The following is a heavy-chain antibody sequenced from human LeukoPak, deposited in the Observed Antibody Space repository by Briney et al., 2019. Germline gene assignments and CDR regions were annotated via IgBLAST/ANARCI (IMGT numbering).Heavy chain of an antibody. J-gene: IGHJ6*02. Sequence: ASVKVSCKASGYTFTSYDINWVRQATGQGLEWMGWMNPNSGSTGYAQKFQGRVTMTRNTSISTAYMELSSLRSEDTAVYYCARDYYYYDSSGYYYGSYYYGMDVWGQGTTVTVSS. V-gene: IGHV1-8*01. CDR3: ARDYYYYDSSGYYYGSYYYGMDV. D-gene: IGHD3-22*01. CDR1: GYTFTSYD. CDR2: MNPNSGST.